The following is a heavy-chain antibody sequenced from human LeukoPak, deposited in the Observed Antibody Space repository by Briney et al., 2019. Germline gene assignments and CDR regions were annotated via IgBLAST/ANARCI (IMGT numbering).Heavy chain of an antibody. Sequence: GGGLRVSCAASGFSFSSYWMHWVRLAPGERPGWVSRNYRDSSSTNNAHSPKGRVTISRDNANITLYVHNSTLRGDDTAIYYVSRGSKYCNSGSCYYYAFDIWGQGTMVTVSS. CDR3: SRGSKYCNSGSCYYYAFDI. J-gene: IGHJ3*02. D-gene: IGHD2-15*01. V-gene: IGHV3-74*01. CDR1: GFSFSSYW. CDR2: NYRDSSST.